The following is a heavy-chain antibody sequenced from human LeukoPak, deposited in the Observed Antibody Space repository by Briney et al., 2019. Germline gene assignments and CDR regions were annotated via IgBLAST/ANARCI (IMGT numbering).Heavy chain of an antibody. D-gene: IGHD3-9*01. CDR3: ARHLNYDILTGYYTFLSY. V-gene: IGHV1-18*01. CDR1: GYTFTSYG. CDR2: ISAYNGNT. J-gene: IGHJ4*02. Sequence: ASVKVSCKASGYTFTSYGISWVRQAPGQGLEWMGWISAYNGNTNYAQKLQGRVTMTTDISTSTAYMELRSLRSDDTAVYYCARHLNYDILTGYYTFLSYWGQGTLVTVSS.